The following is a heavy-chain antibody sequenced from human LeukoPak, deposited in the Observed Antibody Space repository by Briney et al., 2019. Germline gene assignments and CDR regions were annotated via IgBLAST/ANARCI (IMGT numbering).Heavy chain of an antibody. V-gene: IGHV1-18*01. J-gene: IGHJ4*02. D-gene: IGHD5-12*01. CDR3: ARDGRIVATTFDY. CDR2: ISAYNGNT. Sequence: EASVKVSCKVSGYTLTELSMHWVRQAPGKGLEWMGWISAYNGNTNYAQKLQGRVTMTTDTSTSTAYMELRSLRSDDTAVYYCARDGRIVATTFDYWGQGTLVTVSS. CDR1: GYTLTELS.